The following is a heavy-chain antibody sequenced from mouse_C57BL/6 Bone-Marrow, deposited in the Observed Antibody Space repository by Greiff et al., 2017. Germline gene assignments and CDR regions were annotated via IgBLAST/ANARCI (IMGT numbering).Heavy chain of an antibody. J-gene: IGHJ1*03. V-gene: IGHV14-4*01. CDR1: GFNIKDDY. Sequence: VQLQQSGAELVRPGASVKLSCTASGFNIKDDYMHWVKQRPEQGLEWIGWIDPENGDTESASKFQGKATITADTSSNTAYLQLSSLTSEDTAVYYCTTDYYGSHWYFDVWGTGTTVTVSS. D-gene: IGHD1-1*01. CDR2: IDPENGDT. CDR3: TTDYYGSHWYFDV.